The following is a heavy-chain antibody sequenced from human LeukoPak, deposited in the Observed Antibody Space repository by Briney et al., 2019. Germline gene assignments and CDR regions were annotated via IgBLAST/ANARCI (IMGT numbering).Heavy chain of an antibody. D-gene: IGHD3-10*02. CDR3: AELGITMIGGV. V-gene: IGHV3-48*04. Sequence: GGSLRLSCAVSGFTFSSYTINWVRQAPGKGLEWVPYISSSGSTIYYADSVKGRFTISRDNAKNSLYLQMNSLRAEDTAVYYCAELGITMIGGVWGKGTTVTISS. CDR2: ISSSGSTI. J-gene: IGHJ6*04. CDR1: GFTFSSYT.